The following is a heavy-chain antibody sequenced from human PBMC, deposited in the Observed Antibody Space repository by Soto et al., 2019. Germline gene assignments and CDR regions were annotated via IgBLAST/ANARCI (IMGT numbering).Heavy chain of an antibody. CDR3: ARDGYSGYDWVVFDY. V-gene: IGHV3-74*01. CDR2: INSDGSST. CDR1: GFTFSSYW. D-gene: IGHD5-12*01. Sequence: GGSLRLSCAASGFTFSSYWMHWVRQAPGKGLVWVSRINSDGSSTSYADSVKGRFTISRDNAKNTLYLQMNSLRAEDTAVYYCARDGYSGYDWVVFDYWGQGTLVTVSS. J-gene: IGHJ4*02.